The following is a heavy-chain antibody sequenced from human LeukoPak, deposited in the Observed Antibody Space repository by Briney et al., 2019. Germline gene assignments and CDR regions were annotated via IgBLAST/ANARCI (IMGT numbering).Heavy chain of an antibody. CDR2: IDPSDSYT. D-gene: IGHD3-9*01. J-gene: IGHJ6*04. V-gene: IGHV5-10-1*01. CDR1: GDSFTSYW. CDR3: ARHLGKYYDILTGYYALWGMDV. Sequence: GESLKFSCKRSGDSFTSYWISWVRQMPGKGLEWMGRIDPSDSYTNYSPSFQGHVTISADKSISTAYLQWSGVKASDTAMYYCARHLGKYYDILTGYYALWGMDVWGKGTTVTVSS.